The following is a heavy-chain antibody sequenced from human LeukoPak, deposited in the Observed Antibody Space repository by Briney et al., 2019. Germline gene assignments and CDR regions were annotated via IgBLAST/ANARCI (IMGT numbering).Heavy chain of an antibody. J-gene: IGHJ4*02. CDR2: IIPIFGTA. CDR3: AGTYYYDSSGYPNFDY. D-gene: IGHD3-22*01. CDR1: GGTFSSYA. Sequence: GASVKVSCKASGGTFSSYAISWVRQGPGQGLEWMGGIIPIFGTANYAQKFQGRVTITADESTSTAYMELSSLRSEDTAVYYCAGTYYYDSSGYPNFDYWGQGTLVTVSS. V-gene: IGHV1-69*13.